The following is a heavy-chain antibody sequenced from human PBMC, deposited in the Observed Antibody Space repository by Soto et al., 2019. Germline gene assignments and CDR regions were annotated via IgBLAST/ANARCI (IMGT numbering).Heavy chain of an antibody. Sequence: SETLSLTCAVYGGSFSGYYWSWIRQPPGKGLEWIGEINHSGSTNYNPSLKSRVTISVDTSKNQFPLKLSSVTAADTAVYYCAKAQSFEFNYWCDPWGQGTLVTVSS. V-gene: IGHV4-34*01. CDR3: AKAQSFEFNYWCDP. J-gene: IGHJ5*02. D-gene: IGHD1-1*01. CDR1: GGSFSGYY. CDR2: INHSGST.